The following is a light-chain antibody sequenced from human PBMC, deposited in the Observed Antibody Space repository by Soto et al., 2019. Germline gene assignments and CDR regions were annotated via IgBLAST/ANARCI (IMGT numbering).Light chain of an antibody. CDR3: QKYGNAPLT. Sequence: DIQMTQAPSSLSASVGDRVTITCRARQGISTYLAWYQQKPGKVPKLLISAAYTLQAGVPPRFSGSGSGTYFTLIISRLQPEDVANYYRQKYGNAPLTFGGGTKVEIK. V-gene: IGKV1-27*01. J-gene: IGKJ4*02. CDR1: QGISTY. CDR2: AAY.